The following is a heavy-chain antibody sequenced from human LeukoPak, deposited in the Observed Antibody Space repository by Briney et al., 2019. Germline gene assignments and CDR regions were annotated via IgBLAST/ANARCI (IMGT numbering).Heavy chain of an antibody. Sequence: ASVKVSCKASGDTFSSYAISWVRQAPGQGLEWMGRIIPIFCIANYAQKFQGRVTITADKSTSTAYMELSSLRSEDTAVYYCASLVSRFLETPYYYYGMGVWGQGTTVSVSS. CDR3: ASLVSRFLETPYYYYGMGV. V-gene: IGHV1-69*04. D-gene: IGHD3-3*01. J-gene: IGHJ6*02. CDR1: GDTFSSYA. CDR2: IIPIFCIA.